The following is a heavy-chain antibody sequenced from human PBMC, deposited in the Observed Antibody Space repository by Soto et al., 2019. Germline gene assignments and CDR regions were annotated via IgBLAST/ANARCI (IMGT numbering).Heavy chain of an antibody. D-gene: IGHD2-15*01. J-gene: IGHJ4*02. CDR2: ISYDGSNK. Sequence: QVQLVESGGGVVQPGKSLRLSCAASGFTFSTYGMHWVRQVPGKGLAWVAIISYDGSNKYYADSVKGRFTISRDNSKNTLYLQMNSLRPEDTAVYNCAKEGALYCSAGSCGFDYWGQGTLVTVYS. CDR3: AKEGALYCSAGSCGFDY. CDR1: GFTFSTYG. V-gene: IGHV3-30*18.